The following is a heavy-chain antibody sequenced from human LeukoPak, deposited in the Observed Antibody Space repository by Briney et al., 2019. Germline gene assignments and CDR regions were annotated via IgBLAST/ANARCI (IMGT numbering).Heavy chain of an antibody. CDR1: GFIFSSYG. J-gene: IGHJ4*02. V-gene: IGHV3-23*01. CDR2: ISGSGGST. CDR3: AREVARPNFFDY. Sequence: GGTLRLSCAASGFIFSSYGVSWVRQAPGKGLEWVSAISGSGGSTYYADSVKGRFTISRDNSKNTLYLQMNSLRAEDTAVYFCAREVARPNFFDYWGQGTLVTVSS. D-gene: IGHD6-6*01.